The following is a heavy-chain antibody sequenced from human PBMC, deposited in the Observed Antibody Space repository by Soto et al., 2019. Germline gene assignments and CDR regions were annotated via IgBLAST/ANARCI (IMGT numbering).Heavy chain of an antibody. Sequence: SSVKVSCKASGYTFTTYYMHWVRQAPGQGLEWVGIISPAGGRTSYVQKFQGRVTMTRDTSTRTVYMELSSLRSEDTAVYYCATRDPGHYWGQGTLVTVSS. V-gene: IGHV1-46*01. J-gene: IGHJ4*02. CDR3: ATRDPGHY. CDR1: GYTFTTYY. CDR2: ISPAGGRT.